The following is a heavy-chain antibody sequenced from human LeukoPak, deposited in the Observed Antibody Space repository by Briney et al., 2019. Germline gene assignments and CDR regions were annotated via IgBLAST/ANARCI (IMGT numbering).Heavy chain of an antibody. V-gene: IGHV3-23*01. Sequence: GGSLRLSCAASGYTFSTYYMSCVRQTPGKGLEWVSAISGTHAGRQGTKYYADCVKGRLTISRDDSKNTLYLQMHSLRAEDTAIYFCAKGGYFSFDMWGQGTKVTVSP. J-gene: IGHJ3*02. CDR2: ISGTHAGRQGTK. CDR1: GYTFSTYY. D-gene: IGHD5-18*01. CDR3: AKGGYFSFDM.